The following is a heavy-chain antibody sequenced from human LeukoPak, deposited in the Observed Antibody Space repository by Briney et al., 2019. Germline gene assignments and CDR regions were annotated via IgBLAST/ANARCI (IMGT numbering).Heavy chain of an antibody. J-gene: IGHJ3*02. Sequence: PGGSLRLSCAASGFTVSSNYMSWVRQAPGKGLEWVSVIYSGGSTYYADSVKGRFTISRDNSKNTLYLQMNSLRAEDTAVYYCARGMRAYCSGGSCYSDAFDIWGQGTMVTVSS. CDR1: GFTVSSNY. V-gene: IGHV3-53*01. CDR2: IYSGGST. D-gene: IGHD2-15*01. CDR3: ARGMRAYCSGGSCYSDAFDI.